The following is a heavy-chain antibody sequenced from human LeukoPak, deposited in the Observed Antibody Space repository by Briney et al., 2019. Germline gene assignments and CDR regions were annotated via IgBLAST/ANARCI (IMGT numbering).Heavy chain of an antibody. V-gene: IGHV1-18*01. Sequence: ASVKVSCKASGYTFTSYGISWVRQAPGQGLEWMGWISAYNGNTNYAQKLQGRVTMTTDTSTSTAYMELRSLRSDDTAVYYCASSHSSGWYPPFDYWGQGTLVTVSS. D-gene: IGHD6-19*01. CDR2: ISAYNGNT. J-gene: IGHJ4*02. CDR1: GYTFTSYG. CDR3: ASSHSSGWYPPFDY.